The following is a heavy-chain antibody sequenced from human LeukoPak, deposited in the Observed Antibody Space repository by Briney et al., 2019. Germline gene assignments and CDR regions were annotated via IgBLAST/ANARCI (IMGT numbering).Heavy chain of an antibody. CDR1: GYTFTNYG. CDR3: AIGQGVITWGGADVYDV. Sequence: ASVTVSCKASGYTFTNYGINWVRQAPGQRPEWMGWFSTYNGDTKYAQKLKGRVTLTADRLTSTAYMELRTLISDDTATYYCAIGQGVITWGGADVYDVWGQGTTVIVSS. V-gene: IGHV1-18*01. D-gene: IGHD3-16*01. J-gene: IGHJ3*01. CDR2: FSTYNGDT.